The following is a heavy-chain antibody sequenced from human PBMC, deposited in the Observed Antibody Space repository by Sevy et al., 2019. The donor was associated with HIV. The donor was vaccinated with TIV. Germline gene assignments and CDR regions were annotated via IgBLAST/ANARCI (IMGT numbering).Heavy chain of an antibody. CDR1: GFTFSSYS. CDR2: ISSSSSYI. Sequence: GGSLRLSCAASGFTFSSYSMNWVRQAPGKGLEWVSSISSSSSYIYYAASVKGRFTISRDNAKNSLYLQMNSLRAEDTAVYYCARDSHYYYDSSGYSPDAFDIWGQGTMVTVSS. CDR3: ARDSHYYYDSSGYSPDAFDI. D-gene: IGHD3-22*01. V-gene: IGHV3-21*01. J-gene: IGHJ3*02.